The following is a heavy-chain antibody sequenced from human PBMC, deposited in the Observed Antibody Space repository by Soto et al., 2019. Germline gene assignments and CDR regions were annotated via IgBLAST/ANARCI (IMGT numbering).Heavy chain of an antibody. CDR2: FDPEDGET. V-gene: IGHV1-24*01. J-gene: IGHJ6*02. CDR3: ATDHGYSYANYYYYGMDV. Sequence: GASVKVSCKVSGYTLTELSMHWVRQAPGKGLEWMGGFDPEDGETIYAQKFQGRVTMTEDTSTDTAYMELSSLRSEDTAVYYCATDHGYSYANYYYYGMDVWAQGTTVTGSS. D-gene: IGHD5-18*01. CDR1: GYTLTELS.